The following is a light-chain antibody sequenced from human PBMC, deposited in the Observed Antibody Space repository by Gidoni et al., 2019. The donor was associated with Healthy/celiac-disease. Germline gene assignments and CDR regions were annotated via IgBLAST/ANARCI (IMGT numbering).Light chain of an antibody. CDR2: GSS. CDR3: QQYNNWPPWT. Sequence: EIGMTQSPATLSVSPGERATLSCRASQRVSRNLAWYQQKPGQAPRLLLDGSSTRATGIPARFSGSWSGTEFTLTISSLQSEDFAVYYGQQYNNWPPWTFGQGTKVEIK. J-gene: IGKJ1*01. V-gene: IGKV3-15*01. CDR1: QRVSRN.